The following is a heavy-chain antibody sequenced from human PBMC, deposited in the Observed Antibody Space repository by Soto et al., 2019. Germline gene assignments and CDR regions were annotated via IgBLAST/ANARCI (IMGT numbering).Heavy chain of an antibody. CDR3: AREGQRVPAATIDY. CDR1: GGSISSSSYY. Sequence: QLQLQESGPGLVKPSETLSLTCTVSGGSISSSSYYWGWIRQPPGKGLEWIGSIYYSGSTYYNPSLKSRVTISVDTSKNQFSLKLSSVTAADTAVYYCAREGQRVPAATIDYWGQGTLVTVSS. CDR2: IYYSGST. J-gene: IGHJ4*02. D-gene: IGHD2-2*01. V-gene: IGHV4-39*02.